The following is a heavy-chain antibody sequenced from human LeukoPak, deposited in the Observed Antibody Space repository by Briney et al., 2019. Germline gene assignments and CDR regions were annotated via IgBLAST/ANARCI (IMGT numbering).Heavy chain of an antibody. CDR1: GGSISSYY. CDR2: IYYSGST. D-gene: IGHD2-15*01. V-gene: IGHV4-59*01. Sequence: PSETLSLTCTVSGGSISSYYWSWLRQPPGKGLEWIGYIYYSGSTNYNPSLKSRVTISVDMSKNQFSLKLSSVTAADTAVYYCARDRSEFDYWGQGALVTVSS. CDR3: ARDRSEFDY. J-gene: IGHJ4*02.